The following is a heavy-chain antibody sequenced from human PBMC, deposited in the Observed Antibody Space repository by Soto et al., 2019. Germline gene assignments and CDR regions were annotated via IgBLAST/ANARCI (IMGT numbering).Heavy chain of an antibody. J-gene: IGHJ5*02. CDR2: IYSGGST. Sequence: EVQLVESGGGLVQPGGSLRLSCAASGFTVSSNYMSWVRQVPGKGLEWVSVIYSGGSTYYADSVKGRFTISRHNSKNTLYLQMNSLRAEDTAVYYCAREVGHGWFDPWGQGTLVTVSS. CDR1: GFTVSSNY. CDR3: AREVGHGWFDP. V-gene: IGHV3-53*04.